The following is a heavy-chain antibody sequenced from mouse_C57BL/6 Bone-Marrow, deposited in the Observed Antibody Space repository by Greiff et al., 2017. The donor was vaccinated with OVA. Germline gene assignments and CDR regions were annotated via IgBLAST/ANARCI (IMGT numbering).Heavy chain of an antibody. J-gene: IGHJ4*01. CDR2: IDPENGDT. CDR1: GFNIKDDY. CDR3: TPYGYPYYYTMDY. V-gene: IGHV14-4*01. Sequence: VQLQQSGAELVRPGASVKLSCTASGFNIKDDYMHWVKQRPEQGLEWIGWIDPENGDTEYASKFQGKATITADTSSNTAYLQLSSLTSEDTAVYYCTPYGYPYYYTMDYWGQGTSVTVSS. D-gene: IGHD2-2*01.